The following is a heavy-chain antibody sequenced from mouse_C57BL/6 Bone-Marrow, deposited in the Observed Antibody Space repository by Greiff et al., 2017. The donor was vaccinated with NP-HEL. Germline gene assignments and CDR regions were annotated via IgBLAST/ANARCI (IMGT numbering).Heavy chain of an antibody. CDR2: IYPGSGNT. CDR3: ARERAIYYYGSSSAWFAY. V-gene: IGHV1-66*01. CDR1: GSSFTSYY. Sequence: VQLQESGPELVKPGASVKISCKASGSSFTSYYIHWVKQRPGQGLEWIGWIYPGSGNTKYNEKFKGKATLTADTSSSTAYMQLSSLTSEDSAVYYCARERAIYYYGSSSAWFAYWGQGTLVTVSA. J-gene: IGHJ3*01. D-gene: IGHD1-1*01.